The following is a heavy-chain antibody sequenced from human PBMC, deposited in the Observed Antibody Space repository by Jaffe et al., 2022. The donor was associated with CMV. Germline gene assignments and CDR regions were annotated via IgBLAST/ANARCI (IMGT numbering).Heavy chain of an antibody. Sequence: EVQLVESGGGLIQPGGSLRLSCAASGFTVSSNYMSWVRQAPGKGLEWVSVIYSGGSTYYADSVKGRFTISRDNSKNTLYLQMNSLRAEDTAVYYCARGDGAAAGPYYYYYGMDVWGQGTTVTVSS. CDR3: ARGDGAAAGPYYYYYGMDV. V-gene: IGHV3-53*01. CDR1: GFTVSSNY. D-gene: IGHD6-13*01. J-gene: IGHJ6*02. CDR2: IYSGGST.